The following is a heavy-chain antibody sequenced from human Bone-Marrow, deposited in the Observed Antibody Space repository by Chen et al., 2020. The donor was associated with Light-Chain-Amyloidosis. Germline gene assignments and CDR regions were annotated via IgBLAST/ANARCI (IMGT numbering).Heavy chain of an antibody. CDR3: ARRRDGYNFDY. CDR2: IYPDDSDA. D-gene: IGHD5-12*01. V-gene: IGHV5-51*01. Sequence: VQLAQSGAEVKKPGASVKVSCKASGYTFTGYYIHWVRQAPGQGLEWMGVIYPDDSDARYSPSFEGQVTISADKSITTAYLQWRSLKASDTAMYYCARRRDGYNFDYWGQGTLVTVSS. J-gene: IGHJ4*02. CDR1: GYTFTGYY.